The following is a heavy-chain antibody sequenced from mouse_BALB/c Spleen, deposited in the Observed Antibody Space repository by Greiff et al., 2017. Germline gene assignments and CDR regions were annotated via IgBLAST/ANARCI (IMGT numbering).Heavy chain of an antibody. J-gene: IGHJ2*01. Sequence: VQLQQSGTVLARPGASVKMSCKASGYTFTRYWMHWVKQRPGQGLEWIGAIYPGNSDTSYNQKFKGKAKLTAVTSTSTAYMELSSLTNEDSAVYYCTTLTTVVAPYFDYWGQGTTLTVSS. V-gene: IGHV1-5*01. CDR1: GYTFTRYW. CDR3: TTLTTVVAPYFDY. D-gene: IGHD1-1*01. CDR2: IYPGNSDT.